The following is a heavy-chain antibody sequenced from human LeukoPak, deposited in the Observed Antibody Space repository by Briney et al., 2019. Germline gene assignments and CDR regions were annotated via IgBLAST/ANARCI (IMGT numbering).Heavy chain of an antibody. CDR2: IYYSGST. D-gene: IGHD6-13*01. CDR1: GGSISSYY. CDR3: ARDPAAGLDY. J-gene: IGHJ4*02. V-gene: IGHV4-59*01. Sequence: SETLSLTCTVSGGSISSYYWSWIRQPPGKGLEWTGYIYYSGSTNYNPSLKSRVTISVDTSKNQFSLRLSSVTAADTAVYYCARDPAAGLDYWGQGTLVTVSS.